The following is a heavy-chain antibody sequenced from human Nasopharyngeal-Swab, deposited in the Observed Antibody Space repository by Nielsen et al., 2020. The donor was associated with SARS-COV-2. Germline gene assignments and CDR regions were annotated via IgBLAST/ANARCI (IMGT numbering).Heavy chain of an antibody. CDR3: AKERVMITFGGTYNAFDI. D-gene: IGHD3-16*01. Sequence: GGSLRLSCAASGFTFSSYAMSWVRQAPGKGLEWVSAISGSGTTYYADSGKGRFTISRDNSKNTVYLQMNSLRAEDTAIYYCAKERVMITFGGTYNAFDIWGQGTMVTVSS. V-gene: IGHV3-23*01. J-gene: IGHJ3*02. CDR2: ISGSGTT. CDR1: GFTFSSYA.